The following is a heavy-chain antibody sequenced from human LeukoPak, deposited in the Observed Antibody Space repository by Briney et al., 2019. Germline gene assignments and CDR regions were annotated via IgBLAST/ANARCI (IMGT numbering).Heavy chain of an antibody. J-gene: IGHJ6*03. CDR3: ARRGIATDYYYCYMDV. CDR2: IRYDGSNK. CDR1: GFTFSSYG. Sequence: PGGSLRLSCAASGFTFSSYGMHWVRQAPGKGLEWVAFIRYDGSNKYYADSVKGRFTISRDNSKNTLYLQMNSLRAEDTAVYYCARRGIATDYYYCYMDVWGKGTTVTISS. D-gene: IGHD6-13*01. V-gene: IGHV3-30*02.